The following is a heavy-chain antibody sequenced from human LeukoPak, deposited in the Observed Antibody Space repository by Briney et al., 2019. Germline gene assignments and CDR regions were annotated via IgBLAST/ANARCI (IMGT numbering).Heavy chain of an antibody. J-gene: IGHJ4*02. CDR3: AKSRDFWSGYYPFFVY. Sequence: PGGSLRLSCAASGFTFSSYAMSWVRQAPGKGLEWVSAISGSGGSTYYADSVKGRFTISRDNSKNTLYLQMNSLRAEDTAVYYCAKSRDFWSGYYPFFVYWGQGTLVTVSS. CDR2: ISGSGGST. V-gene: IGHV3-23*01. D-gene: IGHD3-3*01. CDR1: GFTFSSYA.